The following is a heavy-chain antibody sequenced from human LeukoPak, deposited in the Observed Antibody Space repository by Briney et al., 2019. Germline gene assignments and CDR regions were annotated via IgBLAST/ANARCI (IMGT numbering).Heavy chain of an antibody. J-gene: IGHJ5*02. CDR3: TKHQFYYDRGGFDP. CDR1: GFTFSSYW. V-gene: IGHV3-7*01. Sequence: GGSLRLSCAASGFTFSSYWMSWVRQAPGKGLEWVANIKQDGSEKYYADSVKGRFTISRDNSKNTLYLQMNSLRAEDTAVYYCTKHQFYYDRGGFDPWGQGTLVTVSS. CDR2: IKQDGSEK. D-gene: IGHD3-22*01.